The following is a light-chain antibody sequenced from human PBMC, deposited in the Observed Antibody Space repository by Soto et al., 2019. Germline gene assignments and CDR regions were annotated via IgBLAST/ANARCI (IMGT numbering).Light chain of an antibody. CDR1: SSDVGGYNY. CDR2: EVS. CDR3: SSYTSSSTLGV. J-gene: IGLJ1*01. Sequence: QSALTQPASVSGSPGQSITISCTGTSSDVGGYNYVSWYQQHPGKAPKLMIYEVSDRPSGVSNRFSGSKSGSTASLTISGLQAEAEADYYCSSYTSSSTLGVFGTGTKATV. V-gene: IGLV2-14*01.